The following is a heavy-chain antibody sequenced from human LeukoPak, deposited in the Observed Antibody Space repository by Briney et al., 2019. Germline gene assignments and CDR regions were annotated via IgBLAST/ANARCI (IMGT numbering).Heavy chain of an antibody. D-gene: IGHD1-26*01. V-gene: IGHV3-7*01. J-gene: IGHJ4*02. CDR2: IKQDGSEK. CDR1: GFTFSSHW. CDR3: ARTKVGATYY. Sequence: GGSLRLSCAASGFTFSSHWMSWVRQAPGKGLEWMANIKQDGSEKYYVDSVKGRFTISRDNAKNSLYLQMNSLRAEDTAVYYCARTKVGATYYWGQGTLVTVSS.